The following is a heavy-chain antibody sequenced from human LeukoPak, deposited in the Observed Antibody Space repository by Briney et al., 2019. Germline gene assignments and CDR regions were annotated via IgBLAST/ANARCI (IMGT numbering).Heavy chain of an antibody. Sequence: PGGSLRLSCAASGFTFSNYAMSWVRQTPGKGLEWVSGISDGGGSTYNADSVDGRFTIYRDNSKTTLSLEMHGLRADDAAVYYCAKYISDSVDDALYLWGAGTMVIVS. CDR1: GFTFSNYA. D-gene: IGHD4-11*01. V-gene: IGHV3-23*01. CDR3: AKYISDSVDDALYL. CDR2: ISDGGGST. J-gene: IGHJ3*01.